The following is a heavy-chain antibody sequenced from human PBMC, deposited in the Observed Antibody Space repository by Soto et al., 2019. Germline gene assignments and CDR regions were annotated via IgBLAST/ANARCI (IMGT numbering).Heavy chain of an antibody. CDR1: GGSISSGGYY. CDR3: ARKDLVVAATDY. V-gene: IGHV4-31*03. J-gene: IGHJ4*02. CDR2: IYYSGST. D-gene: IGHD2-15*01. Sequence: QVQLQESGPGLVKPSQTLSLACTVSGGSISSGGYYWSWIRQHPGKGLEWIGYIYYSGSTYYNPSLKSRVTISVDTSKNQFSLKLSSVTAADTAVYYCARKDLVVAATDYWGQGTLVTVSS.